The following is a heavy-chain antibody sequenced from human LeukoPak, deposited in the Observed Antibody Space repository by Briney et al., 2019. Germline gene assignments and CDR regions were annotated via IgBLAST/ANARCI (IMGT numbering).Heavy chain of an antibody. CDR1: GVSTNTYYY. V-gene: IGHV4-59*08. D-gene: IGHD1-26*01. Sequence: SETLSLTCTVSGVSTNTYYYWSWIRQPPGKGLEWIGYVDYSGRTKYSPSLRSRVTISVDTSKYQFSLQLSSVTAADTAVYYCARHGKSGGFDYWGQGTLVTVSS. J-gene: IGHJ4*02. CDR3: ARHGKSGGFDY. CDR2: VDYSGRT.